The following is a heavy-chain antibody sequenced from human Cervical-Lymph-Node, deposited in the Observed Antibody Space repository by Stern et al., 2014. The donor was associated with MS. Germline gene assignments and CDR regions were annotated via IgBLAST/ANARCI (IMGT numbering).Heavy chain of an antibody. CDR2: IWYDGNNK. V-gene: IGHV3-33*01. J-gene: IGHJ4*02. CDR3: AREGGRRLPWEYFDY. CDR1: GFIFSSYG. D-gene: IGHD6-25*01. Sequence: VQLVESGGGVVQPGRSLRLSCAASGFIFSSYGMHWVRQVPGKGLEWVAVIWYDGNNKNYADSVKGRFTISRDNSKTTLYLQMNSLRAEDTAVYYCAREGGRRLPWEYFDYWGQGTLVTVSS.